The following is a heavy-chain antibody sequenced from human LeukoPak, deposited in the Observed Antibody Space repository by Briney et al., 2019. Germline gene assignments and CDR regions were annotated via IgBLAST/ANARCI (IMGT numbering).Heavy chain of an antibody. CDR3: ARAGLRLGELSPPYYFDY. CDR1: GGSFSGYY. Sequence: SETLSLTCAVYGGSFSGYYWSWIRQPPGKGLEWFGEINHSGSTNYNPSLKSRVTISVDTSKNQFSLKLSSVTAADTAVYYRARAGLRLGELSPPYYFDYWGQGTLVTVSS. CDR2: INHSGST. D-gene: IGHD3-16*02. J-gene: IGHJ4*02. V-gene: IGHV4-34*01.